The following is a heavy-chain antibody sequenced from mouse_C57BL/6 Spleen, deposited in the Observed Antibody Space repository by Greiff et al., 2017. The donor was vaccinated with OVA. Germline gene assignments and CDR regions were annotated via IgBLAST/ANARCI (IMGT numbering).Heavy chain of an antibody. CDR1: GYTFTSYW. CDR2: IDPSDSYT. D-gene: IGHD2-12*01. Sequence: VQLQQPGAELVKPGASVKLSCKASGYTFTSYWMQWVKQRPGQGLEWIGEIDPSDSYTNYNPKFKGKATLTVDTSSSTAYMQLSSLTSEDSAVYYCARRGRRGGFDYWGQGTTLTVSS. J-gene: IGHJ2*01. CDR3: ARRGRRGGFDY. V-gene: IGHV1-50*01.